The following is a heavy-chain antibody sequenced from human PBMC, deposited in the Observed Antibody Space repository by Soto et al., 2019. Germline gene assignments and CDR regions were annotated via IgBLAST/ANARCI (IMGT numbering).Heavy chain of an antibody. D-gene: IGHD5-12*01. J-gene: IGHJ4*02. Sequence: PGGSVRLSCAASGFSFSSLAMSWVRQAPGKGLEWVSSSSGRGVDTLYADSVKGRFTISRDNSRNTLYLQVNSLRAEDTAVYYCAKDQTDVALFDYWGQGTLVTVSS. CDR2: SSGRGVDT. V-gene: IGHV3-23*01. CDR3: AKDQTDVALFDY. CDR1: GFSFSSLA.